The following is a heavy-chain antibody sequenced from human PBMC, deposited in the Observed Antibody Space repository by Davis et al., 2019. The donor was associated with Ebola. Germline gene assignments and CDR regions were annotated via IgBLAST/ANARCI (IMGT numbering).Heavy chain of an antibody. J-gene: IGHJ6*04. Sequence: ASVKVFCKASGYTFTSYAMHWVRQAPGQRLEWMGWINAGNGNTKYSQKSQGRVTITRDTSASTAYMELSSLRSEDTAVYYCARSILTDYSTYYYYGMDVWGKGTTVTVSS. CDR1: GYTFTSYA. D-gene: IGHD3-9*01. CDR3: ARSILTDYSTYYYYGMDV. V-gene: IGHV1-3*01. CDR2: INAGNGNT.